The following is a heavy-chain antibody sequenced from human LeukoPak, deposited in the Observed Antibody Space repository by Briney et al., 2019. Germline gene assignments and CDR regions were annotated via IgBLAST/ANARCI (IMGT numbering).Heavy chain of an antibody. CDR3: AKDPGYTSIRAFDI. V-gene: IGHV3-23*01. J-gene: IGHJ3*02. CDR2: ISGSGGST. CDR1: GFTFSRYV. D-gene: IGHD5-24*01. Sequence: GGSLRLSCAASGFTFSRYVMTWVRQAPGKGLEWVSSISGSGGSTYYADSVKGRFTISRDNSKNTLYLQMNSLTAEDTALYYCAKDPGYTSIRAFDIWGQGTMVTVTS.